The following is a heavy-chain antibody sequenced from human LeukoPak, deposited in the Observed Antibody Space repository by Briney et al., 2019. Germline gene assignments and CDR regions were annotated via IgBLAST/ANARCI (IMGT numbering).Heavy chain of an antibody. CDR2: IYYSGST. D-gene: IGHD3-10*01. J-gene: IGHJ4*02. V-gene: IGHV4-30-4*02. CDR1: GGSISSGDYY. Sequence: SETLSLTCTVSGGSISSGDYYWSWIRQPPGKGLEWIGYIYYSGSTYYNPSLKSRVTISVDTSKNQFTLKLSSVTAADTAVYYCARGGDGLWFPPTIFYWGQGTLVTVSS. CDR3: ARGGDGLWFPPTIFY.